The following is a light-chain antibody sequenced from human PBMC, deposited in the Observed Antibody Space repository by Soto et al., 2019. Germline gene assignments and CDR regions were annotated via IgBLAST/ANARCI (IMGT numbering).Light chain of an antibody. Sequence: QSVLTQPPSVSAAPGQKVTISCSGSSSNIGNNYVSWYQQLPGTAPKLLIYGNSNRPSGVPDRFSGSKSVTSASLAITGLQAEDEADYYCQSYDSSLSGSVFGGGTKLTVL. CDR1: SSNIGNNY. CDR2: GNS. J-gene: IGLJ3*02. V-gene: IGLV1-40*01. CDR3: QSYDSSLSGSV.